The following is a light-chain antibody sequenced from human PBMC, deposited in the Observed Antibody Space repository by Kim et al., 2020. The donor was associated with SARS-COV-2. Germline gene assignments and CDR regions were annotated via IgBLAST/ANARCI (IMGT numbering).Light chain of an antibody. CDR3: SSYAGSNNYV. Sequence: TVTISCMRTSCHCVTYHSASWNQQHPGKAPKLMIYEVTKRPSGLPDRFSGSKSGNKASLIVSGLQAEDEAEDDCSSYAGSNNYVSGTGTKVTVL. J-gene: IGLJ1*01. V-gene: IGLV2-8*01. CDR2: EVT. CDR1: SCHCVTYHS.